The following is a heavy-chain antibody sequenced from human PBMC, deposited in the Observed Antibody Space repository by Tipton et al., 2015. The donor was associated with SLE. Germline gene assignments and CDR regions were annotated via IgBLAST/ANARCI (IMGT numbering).Heavy chain of an antibody. J-gene: IGHJ6*02. D-gene: IGHD6-19*01. V-gene: IGHV3-21*01. CDR3: ARDGGWDYYGMDV. Sequence: SLRLSCAASGFTFSSYSMNWVRQAPGKGLEWVSFISSSRSYIYYADSVKGRFTISRDNAKNSLYLQMNSLRAEDTAVYYCARDGGWDYYGMDVRGQGTTVTVSS. CDR2: ISSSRSYI. CDR1: GFTFSSYS.